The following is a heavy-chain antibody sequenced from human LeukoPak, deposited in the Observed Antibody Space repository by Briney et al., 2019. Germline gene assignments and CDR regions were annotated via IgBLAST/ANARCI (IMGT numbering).Heavy chain of an antibody. J-gene: IGHJ4*02. D-gene: IGHD4-17*01. CDR1: GGSFSGYY. Sequence: PSETLSLTCAVYGGSFSGYYGSWIRQPPGKGLEWIGEINHSGSTNYNPSLKSRVTISVDTSKNQFSLKLSSVTAADTAVYYCARSNGDYTDWGQGTLVTVSS. CDR2: INHSGST. V-gene: IGHV4-34*01. CDR3: ARSNGDYTD.